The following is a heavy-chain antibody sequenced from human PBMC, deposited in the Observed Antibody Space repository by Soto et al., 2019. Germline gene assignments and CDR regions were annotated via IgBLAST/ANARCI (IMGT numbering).Heavy chain of an antibody. J-gene: IGHJ5*02. V-gene: IGHV5-51*01. CDR3: ARYHIVGPTGGWFDP. Sequence: EVQLVQSGADVKKPGESLKISCQVSGYTFTSDWIGWVRQTPGKGLEWMGIIYPRDSDTRYSPSFQGQVTISVDKSISTAYLQWSGLEASDSAIYYCARYHIVGPTGGWFDPWGQGTLVTVSS. D-gene: IGHD1-26*01. CDR2: IYPRDSDT. CDR1: GYTFTSDW.